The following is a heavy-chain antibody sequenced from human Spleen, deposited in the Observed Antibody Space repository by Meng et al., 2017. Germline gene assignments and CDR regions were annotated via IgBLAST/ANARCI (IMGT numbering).Heavy chain of an antibody. J-gene: IGHJ6*02. CDR1: GFTFSSYW. V-gene: IGHV3-74*01. D-gene: IGHD5-24*01. Sequence: GESLKISCAASGFTFSSYWMHWVRQAPGKGLVWVSRINSDGSSTSYADSVKGRFTISRDNAKNTLYLQMNSLRAEDTAVYYCARGVGRWLQLYYYGMDVWGQAIT. CDR3: ARGVGRWLQLYYYGMDV. CDR2: INSDGSST.